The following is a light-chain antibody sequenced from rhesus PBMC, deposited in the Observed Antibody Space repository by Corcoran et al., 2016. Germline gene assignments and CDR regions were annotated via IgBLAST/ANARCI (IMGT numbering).Light chain of an antibody. J-gene: IGKJ4*01. CDR3: QHGYGTPVT. CDR1: QVISNN. V-gene: IGKV1S15*01. Sequence: DIQMTQSPSSLSASVGDTVTITCRASQVISNNLAWYRQKPGKVPKLLIYYAYNLQSGVPSRFSGSGCGNDFTLTISSLQPEDVAAYYGQHGYGTPVTFGGGTKIEIK. CDR2: YAY.